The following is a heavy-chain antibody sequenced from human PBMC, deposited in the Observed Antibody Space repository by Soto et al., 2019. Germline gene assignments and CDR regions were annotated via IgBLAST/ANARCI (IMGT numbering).Heavy chain of an antibody. Sequence: GSLRLSCAASGFTVSSNYMSWVRQPPGKGLEWIGSVSFTGTTYYSPSLKSRVTTSIDTSRNQFSLKLTSVTAADTAVYYCASQKLDVPAYFDYWGQGTLVTVSS. CDR3: ASQKLDVPAYFDY. J-gene: IGHJ4*02. V-gene: IGHV4-59*05. CDR2: VSFTGTT. CDR1: GFTVSSNY. D-gene: IGHD1-1*01.